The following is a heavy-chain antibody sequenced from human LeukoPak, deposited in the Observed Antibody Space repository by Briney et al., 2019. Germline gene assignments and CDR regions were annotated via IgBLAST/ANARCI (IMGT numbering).Heavy chain of an antibody. CDR2: IYPGDSDT. CDR1: GYSFTSYW. J-gene: IGHJ4*02. Sequence: GESLKISCKGSGYSFTSYWIGWVRQMPGKGLEWMGIIYPGDSDTRYSPSFQGQVTISADKSISTAYLQWSSLKASDTAMYYCARASYSSGWYGHFDYWGQGTLVTVSS. V-gene: IGHV5-51*01. D-gene: IGHD6-19*01. CDR3: ARASYSSGWYGHFDY.